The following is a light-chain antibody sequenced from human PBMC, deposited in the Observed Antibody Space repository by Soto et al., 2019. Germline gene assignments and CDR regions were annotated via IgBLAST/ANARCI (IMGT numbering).Light chain of an antibody. V-gene: IGKV1-5*01. CDR2: DVS. CDR3: QQYHRYST. CDR1: QSISAW. Sequence: DIQITQYPSSLSASVGDRVTITCRASQSISAWLAWYQQKPGKAPNLLIFDVSTLDSGVPSRFSGSASGTEFTLTISSLESDDFATYYCQQYHRYSTFGQGTKVDIK. J-gene: IGKJ1*01.